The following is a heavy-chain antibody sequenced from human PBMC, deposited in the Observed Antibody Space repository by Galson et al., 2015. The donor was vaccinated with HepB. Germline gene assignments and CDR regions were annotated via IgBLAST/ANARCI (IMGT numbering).Heavy chain of an antibody. CDR3: ENRGMYSSSWYYYYGMDV. CDR2: ISGSGDST. Sequence: SLRLSCAASGPTFSYYAMSWVRQAPGKGLEWVSTISGSGDSTYYADSVKGRFTISRDNSKNTLYLQMNSLRAEDTAVYYCENRGMYSSSWYYYYGMDVWGQGTTVTVSS. CDR1: GPTFSYYA. V-gene: IGHV3-23*01. J-gene: IGHJ6*02. D-gene: IGHD6-13*01.